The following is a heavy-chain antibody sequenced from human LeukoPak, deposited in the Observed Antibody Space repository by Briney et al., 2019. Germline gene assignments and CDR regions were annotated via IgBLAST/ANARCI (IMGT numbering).Heavy chain of an antibody. J-gene: IGHJ4*02. V-gene: IGHV3-15*01. D-gene: IGHD1-26*01. CDR1: GFTFSNSW. Sequence: GGSLRLSCAASGFTFSNSWMNWVRQAPGKGLEWVGRIKSKTDGGTKDYAATVKCRFTISRDDSKNTLYLQMNSLKTEDTAVYYCTTSEVGATSLDYWGQGTLVTVSS. CDR2: IKSKTDGGTK. CDR3: TTSEVGATSLDY.